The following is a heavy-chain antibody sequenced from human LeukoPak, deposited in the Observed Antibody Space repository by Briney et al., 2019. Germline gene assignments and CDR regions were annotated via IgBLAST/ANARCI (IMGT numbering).Heavy chain of an antibody. Sequence: SETLSLTCTVSGGSSSSYYWGWIRQPPGKGLEWIGSIYYSGSTYYNPSLKSRVTISVDTSKNQFSLKLSSVTAADTAVYYCARHSAAGAAYYYYYMDVWGKGTTVTVSS. J-gene: IGHJ6*03. CDR2: IYYSGST. D-gene: IGHD1-26*01. V-gene: IGHV4-39*01. CDR3: ARHSAAGAAYYYYYMDV. CDR1: GGSSSSYY.